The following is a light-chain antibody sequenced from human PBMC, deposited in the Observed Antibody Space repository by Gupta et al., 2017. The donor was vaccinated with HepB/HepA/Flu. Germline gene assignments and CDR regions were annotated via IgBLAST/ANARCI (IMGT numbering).Light chain of an antibody. V-gene: IGKV1-33*01. Sequence: DIQMAQSPSSLSASVGDRVTITFQASQDNTNYLNRYQNKPGKAPKLLIYDVSNLETGVPSRFSGSGSGTEFTFTISGLQPEDFGAYYCKQYEQPPRTFGGGTRVEIK. CDR1: QDNTNY. CDR2: DVS. J-gene: IGKJ4*01. CDR3: KQYEQPPRT.